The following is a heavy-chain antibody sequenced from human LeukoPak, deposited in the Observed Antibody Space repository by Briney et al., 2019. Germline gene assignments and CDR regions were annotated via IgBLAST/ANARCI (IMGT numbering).Heavy chain of an antibody. J-gene: IGHJ3*02. CDR1: GFTFSRYW. D-gene: IGHD1-26*01. V-gene: IGHV3-9*03. Sequence: PGGSLRLSCAASGFTFSRYWMHWVRQAPGKGLEWVSGISWNSGTMGYAGSVEGRFTISRDNARNSLYLQMNSLRADDMALYYCAKGDSGSYSIDAFDIWGQGTMVTVSS. CDR2: ISWNSGTM. CDR3: AKGDSGSYSIDAFDI.